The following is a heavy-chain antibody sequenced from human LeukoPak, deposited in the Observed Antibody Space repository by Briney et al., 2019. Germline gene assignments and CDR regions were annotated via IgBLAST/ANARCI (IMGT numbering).Heavy chain of an antibody. CDR1: GGSISSGSYY. V-gene: IGHV4-61*02. CDR2: IYTSGST. D-gene: IGHD3-3*01. Sequence: QTLSLTCTVSGGSISSGSYYWSWIRQPAGKGLEWIGRIYTSGSTNFNPSLKSRVTISLDTSKNQFSLKLSSVTAADTAVYYCATYYYDFWSGYSARFDYWGQGTLVTVSS. CDR3: ATYYYDFWSGYSARFDY. J-gene: IGHJ4*02.